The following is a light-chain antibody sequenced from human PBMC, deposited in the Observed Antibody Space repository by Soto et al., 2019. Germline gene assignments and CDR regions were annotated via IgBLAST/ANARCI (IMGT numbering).Light chain of an antibody. V-gene: IGKV3-11*01. Sequence: EIWLTQFPATLSLSPGDRATLSCRASQSVTSSLAWFQQKPGQAPRLLIYDVSRRATAIPARLSGSWSGTEFTLTISSLEPEDFAVYYCQQRTTWPTFGGGTKVDIK. J-gene: IGKJ4*01. CDR3: QQRTTWPT. CDR2: DVS. CDR1: QSVTSS.